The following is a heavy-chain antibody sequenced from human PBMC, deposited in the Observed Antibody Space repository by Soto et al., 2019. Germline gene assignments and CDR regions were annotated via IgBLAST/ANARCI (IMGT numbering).Heavy chain of an antibody. CDR1: GFTFSSYN. CDR2: ITTSSRTI. J-gene: IGHJ3*02. V-gene: IGHV3-48*01. CDR3: ARDRSYSIDAFDI. D-gene: IGHD4-4*01. Sequence: GGSLSLSCAASGFTFSSYNMNWVRQAPGKGLEWVSYITTSSRTIYYADSVKGRFTISRDNAKNSLYLEMNSLRAEDTAVYFCARDRSYSIDAFDIWGQGTMVTVSS.